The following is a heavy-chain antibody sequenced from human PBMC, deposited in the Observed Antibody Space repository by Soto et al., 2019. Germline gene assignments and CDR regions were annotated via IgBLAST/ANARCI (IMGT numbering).Heavy chain of an antibody. CDR3: AKVGGYCTNGVCYAGDYYGMDV. D-gene: IGHD2-8*01. CDR2: ISYDGSNK. V-gene: IGHV3-30*18. Sequence: GVSLRLSCAASGLTFSSNGMHWVRQAPGKGLEWVGVISYDGSNKYYAASVKGRFTISRDNSKNTLYLQMNSLRAEDTAVYYCAKVGGYCTNGVCYAGDYYGMDVWGQGTTVTVSS. CDR1: GLTFSSNG. J-gene: IGHJ6*02.